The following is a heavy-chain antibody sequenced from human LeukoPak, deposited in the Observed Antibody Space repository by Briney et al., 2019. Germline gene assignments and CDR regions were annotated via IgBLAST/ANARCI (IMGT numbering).Heavy chain of an antibody. J-gene: IGHJ4*02. CDR2: INHSGST. CDR3: ARALRGWNPDY. D-gene: IGHD1-1*01. Sequence: SETLSLTCAVYGGSFSGYYWSWIRQPPGKGLEWIGEINHSGSTNYNPSLKSRVTMSVDTSKNQFSLKLSSVTAADTAVYYCARALRGWNPDYWGQGTLVTVSS. CDR1: GGSFSGYY. V-gene: IGHV4-34*01.